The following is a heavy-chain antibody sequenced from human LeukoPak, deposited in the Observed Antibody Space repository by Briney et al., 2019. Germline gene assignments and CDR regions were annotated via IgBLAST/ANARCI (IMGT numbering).Heavy chain of an antibody. CDR3: AGELRWTTVTTGNYYGMDV. D-gene: IGHD4-11*01. CDR2: IYSGGST. CDR1: GFTVSSNY. Sequence: GGSLRLSCAASGFTVSSNYMSWVRQAPGKGLEWVSVIYSGGSTYYADSVKGRFTISRDNSKNTLYLQMNSLRAEDTAVYYCAGELRWTTVTTGNYYGMDVWGQGTTVTVSS. V-gene: IGHV3-66*01. J-gene: IGHJ6*02.